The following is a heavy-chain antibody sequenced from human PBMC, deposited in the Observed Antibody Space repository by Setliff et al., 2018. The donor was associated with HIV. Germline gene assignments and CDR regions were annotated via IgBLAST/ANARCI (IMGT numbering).Heavy chain of an antibody. D-gene: IGHD3-22*01. CDR1: GYTFSNYD. CDR2: IIPMFGTT. V-gene: IGHV1-69*13. J-gene: IGHJ6*03. Sequence: GASVKVSCKPSGYTFSNYDINWVRQAAGQGLEWMGGIIPMFGTTNYAQKFQGRVTITADESTNTAYMELSSLRSEDTAVYYCARDSSGVLSLRYMDVWGKGTTVTVSS. CDR3: ARDSSGVLSLRYMDV.